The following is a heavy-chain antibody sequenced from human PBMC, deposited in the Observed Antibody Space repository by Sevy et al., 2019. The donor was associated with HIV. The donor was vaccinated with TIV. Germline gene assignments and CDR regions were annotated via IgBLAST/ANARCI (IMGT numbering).Heavy chain of an antibody. D-gene: IGHD3-10*01. J-gene: IGHJ6*02. CDR2: INHSGST. CDR1: GGSFSGYY. Sequence: SETLSLTCAVYGGSFSGYYWSWIRQPPGKGLEWIGEINHSGSTNYNPSLKSRVTISVDTSKNQFSLKLSSVTDAATAVYYCARDNVVRGVIASLSNYYYGMDVWGQGTTVTVSS. CDR3: ARDNVVRGVIASLSNYYYGMDV. V-gene: IGHV4-34*01.